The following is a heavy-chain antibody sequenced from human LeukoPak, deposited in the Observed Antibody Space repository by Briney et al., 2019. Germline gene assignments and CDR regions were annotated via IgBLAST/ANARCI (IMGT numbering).Heavy chain of an antibody. CDR2: ISSSGSTI. Sequence: GGSLRLSCAASGFTFSSYEMNWVRQAPGKGLEWVSYISSSGSTIYYADSVKGRFTISRDNAKNSLYLQMNSLRAEDTAVYYCARDMWRGSSSWLRQFDYWGQGTLVTVSS. CDR1: GFTFSSYE. D-gene: IGHD6-13*01. J-gene: IGHJ4*02. CDR3: ARDMWRGSSSWLRQFDY. V-gene: IGHV3-48*03.